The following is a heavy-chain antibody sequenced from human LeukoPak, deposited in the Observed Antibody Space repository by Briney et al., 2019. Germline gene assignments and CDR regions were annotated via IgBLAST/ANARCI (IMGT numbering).Heavy chain of an antibody. D-gene: IGHD2-15*01. Sequence: AGGSLRLSCAASGFTVSSNYMSWVRQAPGKGLEWVSVIYSGGSTYYADSVKGRFTISRDNSKNTLYLQMNSLRAEDTAVYYCATRYCSGGSCRDYWGQGTLVTVSS. J-gene: IGHJ4*02. CDR1: GFTVSSNY. CDR3: ATRYCSGGSCRDY. V-gene: IGHV3-53*01. CDR2: IYSGGST.